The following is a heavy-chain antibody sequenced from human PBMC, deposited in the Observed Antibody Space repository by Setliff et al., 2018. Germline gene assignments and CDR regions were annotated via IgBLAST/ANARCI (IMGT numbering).Heavy chain of an antibody. CDR3: ARHSDYGGNLYNWFDP. Sequence: LGESLKISCKGSGYSFTSYWIGWVRQMPGKGLEWMGIIYPGDSDTRYSPSFQGQVTISADKSISTAYLQWSSLKASDTAMYYCARHSDYGGNLYNWFDPWGQGTLVTVSS. V-gene: IGHV5-51*01. D-gene: IGHD4-17*01. CDR2: IYPGDSDT. J-gene: IGHJ5*02. CDR1: GYSFTSYW.